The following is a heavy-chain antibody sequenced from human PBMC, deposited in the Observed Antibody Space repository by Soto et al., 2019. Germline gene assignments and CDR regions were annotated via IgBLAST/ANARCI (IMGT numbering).Heavy chain of an antibody. CDR1: VYTFTSYG. CDR2: ISPYSGET. J-gene: IGHJ4*02. D-gene: IGHD6-19*01. Sequence: ASVKVSCKASVYTFTSYGIVWVRQAPGQGLEWMGWISPYSGETRYAEKFQDRVTLTTDTSTKTAYMDLRNLKSDDTAVYWCARGPVAGSDFWGQGTLVTVSS. V-gene: IGHV1-18*04. CDR3: ARGPVAGSDF.